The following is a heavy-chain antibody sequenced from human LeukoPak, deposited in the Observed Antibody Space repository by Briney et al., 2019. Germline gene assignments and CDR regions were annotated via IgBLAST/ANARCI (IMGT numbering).Heavy chain of an antibody. D-gene: IGHD6-19*01. CDR1: GFTFSSYW. V-gene: IGHV3-7*01. Sequence: GGSLRLSCAASGFTFSSYWMSWVRQAPGKGLEWVANIKQDGSEKNYVDSVKGRFAISRDNAKNSLYLQMNSLRAEDTAMYYCAREPYSSGWYYFDYWGQGTLVTVSS. CDR3: AREPYSSGWYYFDY. CDR2: IKQDGSEK. J-gene: IGHJ4*02.